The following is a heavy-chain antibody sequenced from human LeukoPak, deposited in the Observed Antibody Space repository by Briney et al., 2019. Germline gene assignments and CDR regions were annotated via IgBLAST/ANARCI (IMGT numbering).Heavy chain of an antibody. D-gene: IGHD6-19*01. Sequence: GGSLRLSCAASGFTVSSNYMSWVRQAPGKGLEWVSAISGSGGSTYYADSVKGRFTISRDNSKNTLYLQMNSLRAEDTAVYYCARALAVAGTFVGVGYYYYGMDVWGKGTTVTVSS. CDR3: ARALAVAGTFVGVGYYYYGMDV. V-gene: IGHV3-23*01. J-gene: IGHJ6*04. CDR2: ISGSGGST. CDR1: GFTVSSNY.